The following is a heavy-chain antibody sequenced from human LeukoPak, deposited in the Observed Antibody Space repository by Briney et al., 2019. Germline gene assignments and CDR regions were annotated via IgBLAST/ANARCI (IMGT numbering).Heavy chain of an antibody. CDR2: INHSGST. CDR1: GGSFSGYY. D-gene: IGHD6-13*01. V-gene: IGHV4-34*01. CDR3: ARERGSSWYDDAFDI. J-gene: IGHJ3*02. Sequence: SETLSLTCAVYGGSFSGYYWSWIRQPPGKGLEWIGEINHSGSTNYNPSLKSRVTISVDTSKNQFSLKLSSVTAADTAVYYCARERGSSWYDDAFDIWGQGTMVTVSS.